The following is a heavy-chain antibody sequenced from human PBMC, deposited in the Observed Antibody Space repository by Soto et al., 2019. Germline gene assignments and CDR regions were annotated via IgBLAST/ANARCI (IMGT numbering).Heavy chain of an antibody. CDR1: GFTFSSYG. V-gene: IGHV3-33*01. D-gene: IGHD5-18*01. CDR2: IWYDGSNK. J-gene: IGHJ6*04. Sequence: GGSLRLSCAASGFTFSSYGMHWVRQAPGKGPEWVAVIWYDGSNKYYADSVKGRFTTSRDNSKNTLYLQMNSLRAEDTAVYYCARVRYSYALYSYDGIHVWDTGTTVTVSS. CDR3: ARVRYSYALYSYDGIHV.